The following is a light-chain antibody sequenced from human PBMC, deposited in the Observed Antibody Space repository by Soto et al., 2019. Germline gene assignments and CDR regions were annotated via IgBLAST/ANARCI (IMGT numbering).Light chain of an antibody. V-gene: IGKV1-9*01. CDR3: QQLNSYPLT. J-gene: IGKJ4*01. CDR2: AAS. Sequence: DMQLTQSPSFLSASVGDRVSITCRASQDISDYLAWYQQRPGKAPKLLIYAASTLQSGVPSRFSGSGSGTEFTLTISSLQPEDFATYSCQQLNSYPLTFGGGT. CDR1: QDISDY.